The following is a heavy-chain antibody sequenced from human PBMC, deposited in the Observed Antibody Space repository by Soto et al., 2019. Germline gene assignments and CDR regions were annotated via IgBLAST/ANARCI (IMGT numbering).Heavy chain of an antibody. D-gene: IGHD3-16*01. CDR3: ARGFAYYYYYYGMDV. V-gene: IGHV3-33*01. Sequence: GGSLRLSCAASGFTFSSYGIHWVRQAPGKGLEWVAVIWYDGSNKYYADSVKGRFTISRDNSKNTLYLQMNSLRAEDTAVYYCARGFAYYYYYYGMDVWGQGTTVTVSS. J-gene: IGHJ6*02. CDR2: IWYDGSNK. CDR1: GFTFSSYG.